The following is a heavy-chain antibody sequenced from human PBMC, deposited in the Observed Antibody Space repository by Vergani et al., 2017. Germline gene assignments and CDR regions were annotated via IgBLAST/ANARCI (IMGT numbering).Heavy chain of an antibody. V-gene: IGHV3-23*04. CDR1: GFTFSSYA. CDR2: ISGSGGST. D-gene: IGHD3-22*01. CDR3: ARTRSENYYDSSGYLYYFDY. Sequence: EVQLVESGGGLVKPGGSLRLSCAASGFTFSSYAMSWVRQAPGKGLEWVSAISGSGGSTYYADSVKGRFTISRENSKNTLYLQMNSLRAEDTAVYYCARTRSENYYDSSGYLYYFDYWGQGTLVTVSS. J-gene: IGHJ4*02.